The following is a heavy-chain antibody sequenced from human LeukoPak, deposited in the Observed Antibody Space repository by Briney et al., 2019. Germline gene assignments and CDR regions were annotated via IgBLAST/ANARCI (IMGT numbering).Heavy chain of an antibody. CDR1: GYTFTSYG. CDR2: ISAYNGNA. D-gene: IGHD3-3*01. CDR3: ARYHDYDFWSGNWFDP. Sequence: GSSVTVSCKASGYTFTSYGISWVGQAPGQGLGWVGWISAYNGNANYAQKLQGRVTMTTVTSASTAYMELRSLRSDDTAVYCCARYHDYDFWSGNWFDPWGQGTLVTVSS. J-gene: IGHJ5*02. V-gene: IGHV1-18*01.